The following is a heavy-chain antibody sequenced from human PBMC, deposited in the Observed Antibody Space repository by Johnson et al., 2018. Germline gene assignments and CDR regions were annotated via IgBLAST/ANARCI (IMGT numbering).Heavy chain of an antibody. V-gene: IGHV1-46*01. CDR2: INPSGGST. CDR1: GYTFTSYY. D-gene: IGHD6-13*01. CDR3: AKEWEVAAVDTGGYCNH. Sequence: QVQLVESGAEVKKPGASVKVSCKASGYTFTSYYMHWVRQAPGQGLEWLGIINPSGGSTSYAQKFQGRVTMTRDTSTSTVYMELSSRRTEDTAVYYCAKEWEVAAVDTGGYCNHWGQGTLVTDAS. J-gene: IGHJ1*01.